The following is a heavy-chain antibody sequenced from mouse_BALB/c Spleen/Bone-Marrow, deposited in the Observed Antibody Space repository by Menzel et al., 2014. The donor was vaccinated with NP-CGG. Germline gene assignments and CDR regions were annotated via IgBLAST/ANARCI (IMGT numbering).Heavy chain of an antibody. CDR2: ISSGGSYT. V-gene: IGHV5-9-4*01. CDR3: ARDSSGYFDY. D-gene: IGHD3-1*01. J-gene: IGHJ2*01. Sequence: EVQLVESGGGLVKPGGSLKLSCAASGFTFSYYGMSWVRQSPEKGLEWVAEISSGGSYTYYPDTVTGRFTISRDNAKNTLYLEMSSLRSEDTAMYYCARDSSGYFDYWGQGTTLTVSS. CDR1: GFTFSYYG.